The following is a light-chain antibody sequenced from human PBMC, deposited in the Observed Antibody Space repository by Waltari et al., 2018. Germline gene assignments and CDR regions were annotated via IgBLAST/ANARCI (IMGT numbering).Light chain of an antibody. CDR1: QRVNCD. Sequence: GSQRVNCDCAWYQPRPVHDPRRRIFDTSNRATGIPARFSVSGSDTDFTLTISGLEPDDSAVYYCQQRRNWPLTFGGGTKVEIK. CDR3: QQRRNWPLT. CDR2: DTS. V-gene: IGKV3-11*01. J-gene: IGKJ4*01.